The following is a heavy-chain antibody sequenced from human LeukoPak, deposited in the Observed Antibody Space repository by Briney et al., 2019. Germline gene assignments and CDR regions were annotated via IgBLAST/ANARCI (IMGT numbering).Heavy chain of an antibody. J-gene: IGHJ4*02. CDR1: GFTFSSYS. V-gene: IGHV3-21*01. CDR3: ARDLHSSSSGGYDY. CDR2: ISSSSSYI. D-gene: IGHD6-6*01. Sequence: PGGSLRLSCAASGFTFSSYSMNWVRQAPGKGLEWVSSISSSSSYIYYADSVKGRFTISRDNAKNSLYLQMNSLRAEDTAVYYCARDLHSSSSGGYDYWGQGTLVTVSS.